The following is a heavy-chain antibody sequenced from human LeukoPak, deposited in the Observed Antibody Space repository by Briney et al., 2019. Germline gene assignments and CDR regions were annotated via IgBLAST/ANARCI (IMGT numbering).Heavy chain of an antibody. Sequence: SVKVSCMASGGTFSSYAISWVRQAPGQGLEWMGGIIPMFGTANYAQKFQGGVTIIADESTSTAYMELSSLRSEDTAVYYCARQAAQLELDYWGQGTLVTVSS. D-gene: IGHD1-1*01. CDR1: GGTFSSYA. CDR3: ARQAAQLELDY. CDR2: IIPMFGTA. V-gene: IGHV1-69*13. J-gene: IGHJ4*02.